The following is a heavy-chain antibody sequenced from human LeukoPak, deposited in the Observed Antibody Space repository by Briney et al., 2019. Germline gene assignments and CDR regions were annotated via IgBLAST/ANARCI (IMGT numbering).Heavy chain of an antibody. V-gene: IGHV4-39*01. Sequence: SETLSLTCTVSGGSISSSSYYWGWIRQPPGKGLEWIGGIYYSGSTYYNPSLKSRVTISVDTSKNQFSLKLSSVTAADTAVYYCAIRQTNYYDSSGKNDYWGQGTLVTVSS. J-gene: IGHJ4*02. CDR1: GGSISSSSYY. CDR3: AIRQTNYYDSSGKNDY. D-gene: IGHD3-22*01. CDR2: IYYSGST.